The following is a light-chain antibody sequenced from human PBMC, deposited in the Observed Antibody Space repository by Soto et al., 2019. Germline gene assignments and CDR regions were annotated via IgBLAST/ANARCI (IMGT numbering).Light chain of an antibody. CDR3: QQYTNWTIT. CDR1: QTVGREY. CDR2: GIS. Sequence: EILMTQSPGTLSGSPGERATLSCRASQTVGREYLDWYQHKTGQAPRLLIYGISNRATGIPERLSGSGYGTELTLTISSLKNEDVEIYYCQQYTNWTITFGQGTRLEIK. J-gene: IGKJ5*01. V-gene: IGKV3D-15*01.